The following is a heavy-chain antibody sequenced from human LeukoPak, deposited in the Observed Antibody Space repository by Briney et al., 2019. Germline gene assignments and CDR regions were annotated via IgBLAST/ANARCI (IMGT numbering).Heavy chain of an antibody. CDR3: ARRYYGSGSYYNWFDP. Sequence: GESLKISCKGSGYSFSTYWIAWVRQMPGKGLEWMGIIYPGDSDTRYSPSFQGQFTISADKSISTAYLQWSSLKASDTAMYYCARRYYGSGSYYNWFDPWGQGTLVTVSS. V-gene: IGHV5-51*01. CDR1: GYSFSTYW. D-gene: IGHD3-10*01. CDR2: IYPGDSDT. J-gene: IGHJ5*02.